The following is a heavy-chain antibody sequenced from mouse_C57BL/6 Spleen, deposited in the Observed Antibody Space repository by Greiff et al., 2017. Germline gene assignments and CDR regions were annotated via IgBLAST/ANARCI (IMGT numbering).Heavy chain of an antibody. CDR3: TRGDYYGSSFDC. Sequence: EVKLVESGEGLVKPGGSLKLSCAASGFTFSSYAMSWVRQTPEKRLEWVAYISSGGDYLYYADTVKGRFTISRDNARNTLYLQMSSLKSEDTAMYYCTRGDYYGSSFDCWGQGTTLTVSS. CDR1: GFTFSSYA. CDR2: ISSGGDYL. V-gene: IGHV5-9-1*02. J-gene: IGHJ2*01. D-gene: IGHD1-1*01.